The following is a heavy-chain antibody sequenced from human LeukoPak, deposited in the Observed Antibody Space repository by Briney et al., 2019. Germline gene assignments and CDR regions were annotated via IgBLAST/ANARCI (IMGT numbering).Heavy chain of an antibody. CDR3: ARRSSGYDYYYHYGMDV. CDR2: ISAYNGNT. D-gene: IGHD5-12*01. V-gene: IGHV1-18*04. CDR1: GYTFTSYG. J-gene: IGHJ6*04. Sequence: GASVKVSCKASGYTFTSYGISWVRQAPGQGLEWMGWISAYNGNTNYAQKLQGRVTMTTDTSTSTAYMELRSLRSDDTAVYYCARRSSGYDYYYHYGMDVWGKGTTVTVSS.